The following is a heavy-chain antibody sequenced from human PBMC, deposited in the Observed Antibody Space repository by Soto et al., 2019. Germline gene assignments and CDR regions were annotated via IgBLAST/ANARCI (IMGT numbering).Heavy chain of an antibody. CDR3: AKDPDYYDSSGYFDY. J-gene: IGHJ4*02. Sequence: GGSLRLSCAASGFTFSSYGMHWVRQAPGKGLEWVAVISYDGSNKYYADSVKGRFTISRDNSKNTLYLQMTSLRAEDTAVYYCAKDPDYYDSSGYFDYWGQGTLVTLSS. CDR2: ISYDGSNK. D-gene: IGHD3-22*01. CDR1: GFTFSSYG. V-gene: IGHV3-30*18.